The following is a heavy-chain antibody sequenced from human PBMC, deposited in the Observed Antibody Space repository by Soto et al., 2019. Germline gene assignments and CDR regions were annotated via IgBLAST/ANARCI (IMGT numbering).Heavy chain of an antibody. J-gene: IGHJ6*02. Sequence: SETLSLTCTVSGGSISSYYWSWIRQPPGKGLEWIGYIYYSGSTNYNPSLKSRVTISVDTSKNQFSLKLSSVTAADTAVYYCARTRAYSVFGVVIKGSYYYGMDVWGHGTTVTVSS. D-gene: IGHD3-3*01. V-gene: IGHV4-59*01. CDR2: IYYSGST. CDR3: ARTRAYSVFGVVIKGSYYYGMDV. CDR1: GGSISSYY.